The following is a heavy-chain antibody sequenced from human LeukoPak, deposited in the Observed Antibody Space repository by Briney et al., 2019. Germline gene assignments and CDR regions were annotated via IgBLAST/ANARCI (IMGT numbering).Heavy chain of an antibody. CDR2: ISSSSSYI. CDR3: ARGTTLDPDWFDP. V-gene: IGHV3-21*01. CDR1: GFTFSSYS. D-gene: IGHD4-23*01. Sequence: GGSLRLSCAASGFTFSSYSMNWVRKATGKGLEWVSSISSSSSYIYYADSVKGRFTISRDNAKNSLYLQMNSLRAEDTAVYYCARGTTLDPDWFDPWGQGTLVTVSS. J-gene: IGHJ5*02.